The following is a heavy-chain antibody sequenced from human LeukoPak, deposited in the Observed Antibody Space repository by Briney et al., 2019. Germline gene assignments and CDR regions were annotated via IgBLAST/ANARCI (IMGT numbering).Heavy chain of an antibody. CDR1: GFTFSSYA. CDR3: AKERIAAAGSPFDY. Sequence: GGSLRLSCAASGFTFSSYAMSWVRQAPGKGLEWVSAISGSGGSTYYADSVKCRFIISRNNSKNTLYLQMNSLRAENTAVYYGAKERIAAAGSPFDYWGQGTLVTVSS. CDR2: ISGSGGST. D-gene: IGHD6-13*01. V-gene: IGHV3-23*01. J-gene: IGHJ4*02.